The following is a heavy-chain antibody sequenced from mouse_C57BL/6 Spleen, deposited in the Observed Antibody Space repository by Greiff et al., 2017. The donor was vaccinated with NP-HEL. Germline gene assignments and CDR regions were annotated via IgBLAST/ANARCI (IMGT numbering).Heavy chain of an antibody. CDR3: ARQLPFFDY. J-gene: IGHJ2*01. CDR2: INYDGSST. CDR1: GFTFSDYY. Sequence: EVKLMESEGGLVQPGSSMKLSCTASGFTFSDYYMAWVRQVPEKGLEWVANINYDGSSTYYLDSLKSRFIISRDNAKNILYLQMSSLKSEDTATYYCARQLPFFDYWGQGTTLTVSS. D-gene: IGHD3-1*01. V-gene: IGHV5-16*01.